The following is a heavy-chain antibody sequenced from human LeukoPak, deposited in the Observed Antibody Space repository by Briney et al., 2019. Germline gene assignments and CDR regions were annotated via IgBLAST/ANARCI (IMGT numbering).Heavy chain of an antibody. CDR3: ARAGDGYNPPAFNY. Sequence: ASVKVSCKASGYTFSDYYIRWVRQAPGQGFEWMGWINPKSGGTNFAQKFQGRVTMTRDTSISTAYIELSKLRPDDTAVYYCARAGDGYNPPAFNYWSQGTLVTLSS. J-gene: IGHJ4*01. V-gene: IGHV1-2*02. CDR1: GYTFSDYY. D-gene: IGHD5-24*01. CDR2: INPKSGGT.